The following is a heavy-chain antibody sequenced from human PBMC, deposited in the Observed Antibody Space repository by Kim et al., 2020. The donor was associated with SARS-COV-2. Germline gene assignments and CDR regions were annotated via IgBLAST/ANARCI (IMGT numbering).Heavy chain of an antibody. CDR1: GGSFSGYY. CDR3: AREGVPAANDY. CDR2: INHSGST. J-gene: IGHJ4*02. Sequence: SETLSLTCAVYGGSFSGYYWSWIRQPPGKGLEWIGEINHSGSTNYNPSLKSRVTISVDTSKNQFSLKLSSVTAADTAVYYCAREGVPAANDYWGQGTLVTVSS. D-gene: IGHD2-2*01. V-gene: IGHV4-34*01.